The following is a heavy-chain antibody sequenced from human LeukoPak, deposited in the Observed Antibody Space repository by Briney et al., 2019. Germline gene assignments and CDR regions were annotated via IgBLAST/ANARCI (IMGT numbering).Heavy chain of an antibody. CDR1: GGSFSGYY. Sequence: SETLSLTCAVYGGSFSGYYWSWIRQPPGKGLEWIGEINHSGSTNYNPSLKSRVTISVDTSKNQFSLKLSSVTAADTAVYHCARGEYSYDYWGQGTLVTVSS. CDR2: INHSGST. D-gene: IGHD5-18*01. V-gene: IGHV4-34*01. CDR3: ARGEYSYDY. J-gene: IGHJ4*02.